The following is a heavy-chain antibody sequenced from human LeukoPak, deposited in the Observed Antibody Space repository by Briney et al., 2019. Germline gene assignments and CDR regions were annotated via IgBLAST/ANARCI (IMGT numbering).Heavy chain of an antibody. Sequence: SVKVSCKASGGTFSSYAISWVRQAPGQGLEWMGGIIPIFGTANYAQKFQGRVTITADESTSTACMELSSLRSEDSAVYYCASGGGYSGYDWFDYWGQGTLVTVSS. J-gene: IGHJ4*02. CDR2: IIPIFGTA. CDR1: GGTFSSYA. D-gene: IGHD5-12*01. CDR3: ASGGGYSGYDWFDY. V-gene: IGHV1-69*01.